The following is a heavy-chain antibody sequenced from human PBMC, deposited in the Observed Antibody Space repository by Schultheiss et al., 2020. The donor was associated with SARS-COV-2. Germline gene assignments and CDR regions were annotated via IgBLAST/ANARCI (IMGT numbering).Heavy chain of an antibody. J-gene: IGHJ5*02. CDR1: RGSISSYY. CDR2: IYHSGST. D-gene: IGHD2-15*01. CDR3: AREGGSGGINNWFDP. Sequence: SETLSLTCTVSRGSISSYYWSWIRQPPGKGLEWIGYIYHSGSTNYNPSLKSRVTISVDTSKNQFSLKLSSVTAADTAVYYCAREGGSGGINNWFDPWGQGTLVTVSS. V-gene: IGHV4-59*12.